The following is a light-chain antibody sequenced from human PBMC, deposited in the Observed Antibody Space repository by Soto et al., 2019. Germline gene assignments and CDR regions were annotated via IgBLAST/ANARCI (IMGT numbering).Light chain of an antibody. CDR1: SGHTSYA. J-gene: IGLJ2*01. Sequence: QSVLTQSPSASASLGASVKLTCTLNSGHTSYAITWHQQQPEKGPRYLLKINSNGSHSKGDGIPDRFSGSSSGAERYLTISSLQSEDEADYYCQTSGTGIHAVFGGGTQLTVL. V-gene: IGLV4-69*01. CDR2: INSNGSH. CDR3: QTSGTGIHAV.